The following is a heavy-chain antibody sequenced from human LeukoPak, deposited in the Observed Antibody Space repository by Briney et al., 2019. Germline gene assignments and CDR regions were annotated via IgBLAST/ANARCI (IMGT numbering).Heavy chain of an antibody. Sequence: SQTLSLTCTVSGASTNSGDYYWNWIRQPPGKGLEWIGYIYYSGSTYYNPSLKSRVTMSVDTSKNQFSLKLSSVTAADTAVYYCASPGSSGSSDYWGQGTLVTVSS. J-gene: IGHJ4*02. CDR2: IYYSGST. D-gene: IGHD3-10*01. V-gene: IGHV4-30-4*01. CDR3: ASPGSSGSSDY. CDR1: GASTNSGDYY.